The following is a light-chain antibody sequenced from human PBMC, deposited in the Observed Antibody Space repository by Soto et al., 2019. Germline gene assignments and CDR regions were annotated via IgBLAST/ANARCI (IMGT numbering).Light chain of an antibody. CDR3: QQYNNWPRT. V-gene: IGKV3-15*01. J-gene: IGKJ1*01. CDR2: GAS. Sequence: EIVMTQSPATLSVSPGERATLSCRASQSVSSNLAWYQQKPGQAPRLLIYGASTRATGIPARFSGSGSGTGLTLNISSLQSEDFAVYYCQQYNNWPRTFGQGTKVEIK. CDR1: QSVSSN.